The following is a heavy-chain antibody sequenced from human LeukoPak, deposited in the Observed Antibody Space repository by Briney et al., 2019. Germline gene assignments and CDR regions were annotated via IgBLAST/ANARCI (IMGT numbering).Heavy chain of an antibody. CDR2: IYTSGST. CDR3: ARELVTAINWFDP. Sequence: SETLSLTCTVSGGSISSGSYYWSWIRQPAGKGLEWIGRIYTSGSTNYNPSLKSRVTISVDTSKNQFSLKLSSVTAADTAVYYCARELVTAINWFDPWSQGTLVTVSS. D-gene: IGHD2-21*02. V-gene: IGHV4-61*02. CDR1: GGSISSGSYY. J-gene: IGHJ5*02.